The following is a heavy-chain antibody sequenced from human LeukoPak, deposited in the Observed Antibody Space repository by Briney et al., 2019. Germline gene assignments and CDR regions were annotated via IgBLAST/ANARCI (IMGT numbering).Heavy chain of an antibody. CDR1: GFTLSSSA. J-gene: IGHJ4*02. CDR2: ISYDGSNK. CDR3: ARDGLWFGESYYFDY. Sequence: PGGSLRLSCASSGFTLSSSAVHWVRQAPGKGLERVAVISYDGSNKYYADSVKGRFTISRDNSKNTLYLQMNSLRAEDTAVYYCARDGLWFGESYYFDYWGQGTLVTVSS. V-gene: IGHV3-30*04. D-gene: IGHD3-10*01.